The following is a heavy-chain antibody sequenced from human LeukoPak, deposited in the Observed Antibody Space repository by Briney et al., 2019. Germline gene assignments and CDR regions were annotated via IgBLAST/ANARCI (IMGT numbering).Heavy chain of an antibody. V-gene: IGHV3-53*01. CDR1: GFTVSSNY. CDR2: IYSGGST. D-gene: IGHD3-9*01. Sequence: GGSLRLSCAASGFTVSSNYMSWVRQAPGKGLEWVSVIYSGGSTYYADSVKGRFTISRDNSKNTLYLQMNSLRAEDTAVYYCAREIRRYFDWSSDNGFFDYWGQGTLVTVSS. CDR3: AREIRRYFDWSSDNGFFDY. J-gene: IGHJ4*02.